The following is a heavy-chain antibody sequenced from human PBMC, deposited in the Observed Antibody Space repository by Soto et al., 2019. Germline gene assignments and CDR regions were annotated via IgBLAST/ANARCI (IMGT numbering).Heavy chain of an antibody. Sequence: QVQLVQSGAEVKKPGASVKVSCKASGYTFTSYGISWVRQDRGQGLGWMGWISAYNGNTNYAQKLQGRVTMTTDTSTSTAYMELRNLRSEDTAVFYCARERGNKRKEHVDYWGQGTLVTVSS. J-gene: IGHJ4*02. CDR3: ARERGNKRKEHVDY. V-gene: IGHV1-18*01. CDR2: ISAYNGNT. D-gene: IGHD1-1*01. CDR1: GYTFTSYG.